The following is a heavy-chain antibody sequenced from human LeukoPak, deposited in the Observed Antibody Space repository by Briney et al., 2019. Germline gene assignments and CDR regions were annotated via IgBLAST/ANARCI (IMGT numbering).Heavy chain of an antibody. Sequence: GGSLRLSCAASGFTFSDYYMSWIRQAPGKGLEWVSYISSSGSTIYYADSVKGRFTISRDNAKDSLYLRMNSLRAEDTALYFCTQGRRFDWLLFAFDNWGQGTMVTVSS. J-gene: IGHJ3*02. CDR2: ISSSGSTI. CDR1: GFTFSDYY. CDR3: TQGRRFDWLLFAFDN. D-gene: IGHD3-9*01. V-gene: IGHV3-11*01.